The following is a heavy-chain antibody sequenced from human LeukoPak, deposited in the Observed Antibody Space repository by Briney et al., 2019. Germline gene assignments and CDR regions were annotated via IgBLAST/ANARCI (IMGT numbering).Heavy chain of an antibody. D-gene: IGHD6-13*01. Sequence: ASVKVSCKASGYTFTGYYMHWVRQAPGQGREWRGWINPNRGGTNYAQKFQGRVTMTRDTSISTAYMELSRLRSDDTAVYYCARDIAAAGTGWFDPWGQGTLVTVSS. CDR2: INPNRGGT. CDR1: GYTFTGYY. CDR3: ARDIAAAGTGWFDP. V-gene: IGHV1-2*02. J-gene: IGHJ5*02.